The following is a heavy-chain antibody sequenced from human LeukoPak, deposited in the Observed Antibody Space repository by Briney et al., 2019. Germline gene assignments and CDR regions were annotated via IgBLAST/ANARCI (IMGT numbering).Heavy chain of an antibody. CDR2: ISWNSGSI. Sequence: GGSLRLSCAASGFTFDDYAMHWVRQAPGKGLEWVSGISWNSGSIGYADSVKGRFTISRDNAKNSLYLQMNSLRAEDMALYYCANLGGGDAFDIWGQGTMVTVSS. D-gene: IGHD3-10*01. CDR1: GFTFDDYA. CDR3: ANLGGGDAFDI. J-gene: IGHJ3*02. V-gene: IGHV3-9*03.